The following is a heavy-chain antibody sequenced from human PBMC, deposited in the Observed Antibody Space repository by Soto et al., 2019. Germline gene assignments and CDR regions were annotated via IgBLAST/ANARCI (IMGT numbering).Heavy chain of an antibody. V-gene: IGHV4-31*03. CDR1: GGSIRSSAYY. CDR2: ISYSGKT. D-gene: IGHD5-12*01. CDR3: ARDLPYSGLFDY. Sequence: QVQLQESGPGLVKPSQTLSLTCSVSGGSIRSSAYYWSWIRQYPGKGLGWIGYISYSGKTSYNPSLKSRVTMSIDTSKNQFSLRLSSVTAADTAVYYCARDLPYSGLFDYWGQGTLVTVSS. J-gene: IGHJ4*02.